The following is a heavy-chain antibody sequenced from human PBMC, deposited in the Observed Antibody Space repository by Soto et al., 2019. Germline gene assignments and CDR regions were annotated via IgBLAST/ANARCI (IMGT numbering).Heavy chain of an antibody. CDR3: AGGDGGADAFDL. D-gene: IGHD3-16*01. J-gene: IGHJ3*01. Sequence: QVHLVQSGAELRKPGSSINVSCQASGGTFGTYTFSWVRQAPGQGLHWMGEIIPMFRTTKYAPKFQDRLTLTADESTTPVYMELNSLTFDDTAVYYCAGGDGGADAFDLWGQGTMSIVSS. CDR1: GGTFGTYT. CDR2: IIPMFRTT. V-gene: IGHV1-69*12.